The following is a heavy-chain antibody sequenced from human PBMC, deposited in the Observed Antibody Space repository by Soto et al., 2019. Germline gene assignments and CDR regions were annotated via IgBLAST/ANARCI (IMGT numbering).Heavy chain of an antibody. J-gene: IGHJ3*02. CDR3: ARLATATDAFDI. D-gene: IGHD2-21*02. Sequence: QVQLQESGPGLVKPSETLSLTCTVSGGSISSYYWSWIRQPPGKGLEWIGYIYYSGSTNYNPSLKSRVTISVDPSKNQFALKLSSVTAADTAVYYCARLATATDAFDIWGQGTMVTVSS. V-gene: IGHV4-59*01. CDR1: GGSISSYY. CDR2: IYYSGST.